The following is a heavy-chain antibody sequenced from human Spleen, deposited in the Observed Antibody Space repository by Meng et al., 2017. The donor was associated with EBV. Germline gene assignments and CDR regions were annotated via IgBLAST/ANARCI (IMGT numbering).Heavy chain of an antibody. CDR3: ARSSEWNWFDS. J-gene: IGHJ5*01. D-gene: IGHD3-10*01. CDR2: INPIGGYT. CDR1: GYPFTSYY. V-gene: IGHV1-46*01. Sequence: VEVVPSGAEVKKAGAPVKVSCKASGYPFTSYYMHWVRQAPGQGLEWMGIINPIGGYTDFAQNFQGRVTVTSDTSTTTVFMELASLRYEDTAVYFCARSSEWNWFDSWGQGTLVTVSS.